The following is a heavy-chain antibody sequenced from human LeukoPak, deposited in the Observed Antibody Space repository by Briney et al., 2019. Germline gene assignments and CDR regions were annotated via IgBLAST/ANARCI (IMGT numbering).Heavy chain of an antibody. Sequence: GGSLRLSCAASGFTFSSYGMHWVRQAPGKGLEWVAVIWYDGSNKYYADSVKGRFTISRDNSKNTLYLQMNSLRAEDTAVYYCAKDSSYYDFWSGYYLHWGQGTLVTVSS. J-gene: IGHJ4*02. CDR1: GFTFSSYG. D-gene: IGHD3-3*01. CDR2: IWYDGSNK. CDR3: AKDSSYYDFWSGYYLH. V-gene: IGHV3-33*06.